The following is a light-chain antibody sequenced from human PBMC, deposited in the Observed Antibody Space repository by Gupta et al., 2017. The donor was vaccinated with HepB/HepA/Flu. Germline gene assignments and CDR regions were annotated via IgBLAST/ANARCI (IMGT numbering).Light chain of an antibody. J-gene: IGKJ2*01. Sequence: DIQLTQSPSSLSASVGDRVTITCQANQDISNYLNWYQQKPGKAPNLLIYDASNLETGAPSRFSGSGSGTYFTFTISSLQPEDIGTYYCQHYENLPRYTFGQGTKLEIK. CDR3: QHYENLPRYT. CDR2: DAS. CDR1: QDISNY. V-gene: IGKV1-33*01.